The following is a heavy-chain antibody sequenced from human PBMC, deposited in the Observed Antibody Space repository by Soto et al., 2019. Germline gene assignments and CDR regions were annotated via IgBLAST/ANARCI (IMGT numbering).Heavy chain of an antibody. CDR1: GYTFTSYG. Sequence: ASVKVSCKASGYTFTSYGISWVRPAPGQGLEWMGWISAYNGNTNYAQKLQGRVTMTTDTSTSTAYMELRSLRSDDTAVYYCARDPSTAGPFDYWGQGTLVTVSS. D-gene: IGHD6-13*01. J-gene: IGHJ4*02. CDR2: ISAYNGNT. V-gene: IGHV1-18*01. CDR3: ARDPSTAGPFDY.